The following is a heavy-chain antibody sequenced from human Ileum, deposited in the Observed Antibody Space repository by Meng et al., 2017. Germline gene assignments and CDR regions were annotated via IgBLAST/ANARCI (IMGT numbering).Heavy chain of an antibody. CDR2: ITAGNGNT. CDR1: GFTFVSYA. CDR3: ARDMPYSSGSFDY. Sequence: QVQLVQSGAEVKKPGASGKVSCKASGFTFVSYAIYWVRQAPGQGLEWMGWITAGNGNTKYSQKFQGRVTITRDTSASAVYMELSNLKFEDTAVYYCARDMPYSSGSFDYWGQGTLVTVSS. D-gene: IGHD3-10*01. J-gene: IGHJ4*02. V-gene: IGHV1-3*01.